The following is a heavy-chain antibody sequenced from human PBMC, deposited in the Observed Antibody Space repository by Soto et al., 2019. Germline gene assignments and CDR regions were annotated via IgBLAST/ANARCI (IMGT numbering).Heavy chain of an antibody. CDR1: GGTFSSYA. Sequence: SVKVSCKASGGTFSSYAISWVRQAPGQGLEWMGGIIPIFGTANYAQKFQGRVTITADESTSTAYMELSSLRSEDTAVYYCARGGYSRIDSWYEALGYWGQGTLVTVSS. CDR2: IIPIFGTA. V-gene: IGHV1-69*13. D-gene: IGHD6-13*01. J-gene: IGHJ4*02. CDR3: ARGGYSRIDSWYEALGY.